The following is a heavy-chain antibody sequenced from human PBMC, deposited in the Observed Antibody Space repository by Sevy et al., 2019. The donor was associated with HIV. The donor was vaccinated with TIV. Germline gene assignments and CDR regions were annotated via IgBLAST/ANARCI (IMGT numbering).Heavy chain of an antibody. CDR3: VRTTPDGYNYSYYYGLDV. D-gene: IGHD5-12*01. CDR1: GGTFDNYG. CDR2: IIPFFGTA. V-gene: IGHV1-69*13. J-gene: IGHJ6*02. Sequence: ASVKVSCKASGGTFDNYGIIWVRQAPGQGLEWMGEIIPFFGTADYAQKFQGRVTITADEVTSTAYMELSSLRFDDTAVYYCVRTTPDGYNYSYYYGLDVWGQGTTVTVSS.